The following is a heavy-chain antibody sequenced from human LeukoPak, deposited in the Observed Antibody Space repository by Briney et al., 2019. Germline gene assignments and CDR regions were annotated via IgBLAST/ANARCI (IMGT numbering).Heavy chain of an antibody. CDR3: ARVYFRSESSYNPFDY. J-gene: IGHJ4*02. Sequence: GGSLRLSCVPSGITFSNSALSWVRQAPGKGLEGGSTITKIGDQTHYADSVRGLFTISRDSAKKSLYLQMNSLRAEDTAVYYCARVYFRSESSYNPFDYWGRGTLVTVSS. CDR2: ITKIGDQT. CDR1: GITFSNSA. D-gene: IGHD3-10*01. V-gene: IGHV3-21*01.